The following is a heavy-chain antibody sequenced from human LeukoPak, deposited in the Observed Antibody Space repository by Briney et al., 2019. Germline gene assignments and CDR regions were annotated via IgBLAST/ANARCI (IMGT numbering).Heavy chain of an antibody. V-gene: IGHV4-39*07. Sequence: SETLSLTCTVSGGSISSSRFYGGWIRQPPGKGLEWIASIYYSGSTYYNPSLKSRVTISVDTSKKQFSLKLSSVTAADTAVYYCARGHGDPLFDFWGQGILVTVSS. CDR3: ARGHGDPLFDF. CDR2: IYYSGST. D-gene: IGHD4-17*01. CDR1: GGSISSSRFY. J-gene: IGHJ4*02.